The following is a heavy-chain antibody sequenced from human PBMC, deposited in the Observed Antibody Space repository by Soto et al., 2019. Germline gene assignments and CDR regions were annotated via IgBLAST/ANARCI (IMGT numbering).Heavy chain of an antibody. CDR1: GFTFSSYA. Sequence: EVQLLESGGGLVQPGGSLRLSCAASGFTFSSYAMSWVRQAPGKGLEWVSAISGSGGSTYYADSVKGRFTISRDNSKNTLYLQMNSLRAEDTAVYSCAKTNSGSYFAAADYWGQGTLVTVSS. CDR2: ISGSGGST. D-gene: IGHD1-26*01. CDR3: AKTNSGSYFAAADY. J-gene: IGHJ4*02. V-gene: IGHV3-23*01.